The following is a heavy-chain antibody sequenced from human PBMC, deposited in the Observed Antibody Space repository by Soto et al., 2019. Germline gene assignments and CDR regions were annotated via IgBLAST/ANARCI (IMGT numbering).Heavy chain of an antibody. CDR3: TTYYDYVWGSYRYAEEDY. Sequence: EVQLVESGGGLVKPGGSLRLSCAASGFTFSNAWMNWVRQAPGKGLEWVGRIKSKTDGGTTDYAAPVKGRFTISRDDSKNTLYLQMNSLKTEDTAVYYCTTYYDYVWGSYRYAEEDYWGQGTLVTVSS. D-gene: IGHD3-16*02. J-gene: IGHJ4*02. V-gene: IGHV3-15*07. CDR2: IKSKTDGGTT. CDR1: GFTFSNAW.